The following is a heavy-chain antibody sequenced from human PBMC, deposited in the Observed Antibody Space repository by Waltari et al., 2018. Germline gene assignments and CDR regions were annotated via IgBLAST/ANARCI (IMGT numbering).Heavy chain of an antibody. Sequence: QVQLQESGPGLVKPSQTLSLTCTVSGGSIRSGSYYWSWIRQPAGKGLEWIGRIYTSGSTNYNPSLKSRVTISVDTSKNQFSLKLSSVTAADTAVYYCATSVAGPPGDYWGQGTLVTVSS. CDR1: GGSIRSGSYY. J-gene: IGHJ4*02. V-gene: IGHV4-61*02. CDR3: ATSVAGPPGDY. CDR2: IYTSGST. D-gene: IGHD6-19*01.